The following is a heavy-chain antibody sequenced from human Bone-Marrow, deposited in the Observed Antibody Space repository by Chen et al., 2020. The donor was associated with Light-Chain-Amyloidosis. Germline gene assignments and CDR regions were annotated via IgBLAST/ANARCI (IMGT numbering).Heavy chain of an antibody. D-gene: IGHD3-9*01. CDR1: GFAFSSYA. J-gene: IGHJ3*02. CDR2: ISGSGGSR. V-gene: IGHV3-23*04. CDR3: AKDISYADSLPGYPADAFDI. Sequence: VESGGGLLQRGGSLRLSCAASGFAFSSYAMSWVRQAPGKGLEWVSTISGSGGSRYYGDSVKGRLTISRDNSKNALFLQMNSLRAEDTAVYYCAKDISYADSLPGYPADAFDIWGQGTMVTVSS.